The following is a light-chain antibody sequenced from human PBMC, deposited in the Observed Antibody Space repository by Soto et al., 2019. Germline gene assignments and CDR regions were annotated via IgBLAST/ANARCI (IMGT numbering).Light chain of an antibody. V-gene: IGLV2-14*01. CDR1: SSDVGGYNY. J-gene: IGLJ3*02. CDR2: EVT. Sequence: QSALTQPASVSGSPGQSITISCTGTSSDVGGYNYVSWYQQHPGQVPKLTIYEVTNRPSGVSSRFSGSKSGNTASLTISGLQAEDEADYYCSSYTISGTWVFGGGTKLTVL. CDR3: SSYTISGTWV.